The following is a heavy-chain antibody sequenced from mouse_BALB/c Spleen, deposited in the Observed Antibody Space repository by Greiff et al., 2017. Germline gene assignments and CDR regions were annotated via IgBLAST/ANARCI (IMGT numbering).Heavy chain of an antibody. V-gene: IGHV5-9-3*01. CDR1: GFTFSSYA. J-gene: IGHJ4*01. D-gene: IGHD2-14*01. CDR3: ARHKQEEVRHAMDY. Sequence: EVKLVESGGGLVKPGGSLKLSCAASGFTFSSYAMSWVRQTPEKRLEWVATISSGGSYTYYPDSVKGRFTISRDNAKNTLYLQMSSLRSEDTAMYYCARHKQEEVRHAMDYWGQGTSVTVSS. CDR2: ISSGGSYT.